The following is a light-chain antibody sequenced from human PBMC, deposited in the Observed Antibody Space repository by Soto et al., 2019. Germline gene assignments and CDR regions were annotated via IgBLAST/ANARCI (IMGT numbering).Light chain of an antibody. CDR1: QTLLYRNGNNY. CDR2: LAS. J-gene: IGKJ4*01. Sequence: DIVMTQSPLSLPVTPGESASISCRSSQTLLYRNGNNYLNWYLQKPGQSPQLLICLASTRASGVPDRFRGSGSGTDFTLRISGVEAEDVGVYYCMQALQSPATFGGGTKVEIK. V-gene: IGKV2-28*01. CDR3: MQALQSPAT.